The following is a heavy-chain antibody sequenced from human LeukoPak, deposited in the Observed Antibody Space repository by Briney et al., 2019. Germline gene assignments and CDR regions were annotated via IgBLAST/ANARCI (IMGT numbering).Heavy chain of an antibody. CDR3: ARERAVGATFPIVDY. Sequence: GGSLRLSCAASGFTFSSYGMHWVRQAPGKGLEWVAVISYDGSNKYYADSVKGRFTISRDNSKNTLYLQMNSLRAEDTAVYYCARERAVGATFPIVDYWGQGTLVTVSS. CDR2: ISYDGSNK. V-gene: IGHV3-30*03. J-gene: IGHJ4*02. CDR1: GFTFSSYG. D-gene: IGHD1-26*01.